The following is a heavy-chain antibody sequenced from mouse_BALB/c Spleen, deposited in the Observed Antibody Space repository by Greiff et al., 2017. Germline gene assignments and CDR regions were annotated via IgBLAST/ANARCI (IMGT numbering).Heavy chain of an antibody. V-gene: IGHV1-14*01. CDR1: GYTFTSYV. D-gene: IGHD1-2*01. CDR2: INPYNDGT. Sequence: VQLQQSGPELVKPGASVKMSCKASGYTFTSYVMHWVKQKPGQGLEWIGYINPYNDGTKYNEKFKGKATLTSDKSSSTAYMELSSLTSEDSAVYYCARLLRLGYVDVWGAGTTVTVSS. CDR3: ARLLRLGYVDV. J-gene: IGHJ1*01.